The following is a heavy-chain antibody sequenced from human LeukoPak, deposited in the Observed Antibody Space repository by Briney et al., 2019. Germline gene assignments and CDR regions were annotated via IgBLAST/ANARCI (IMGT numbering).Heavy chain of an antibody. D-gene: IGHD1-20*01. Sequence: PSETLSLTCTVTSGSISSSDYYWAWIRQPPGKGLEWIGSVYYSGSTYYNPSLKSRVTISVDTSKSQFSLRLNSVTAADTAVYYCARYNSLNAFDIWGQGTMVTVSS. CDR3: ARYNSLNAFDI. V-gene: IGHV4-39*07. CDR1: SGSISSSDYY. CDR2: VYYSGST. J-gene: IGHJ3*02.